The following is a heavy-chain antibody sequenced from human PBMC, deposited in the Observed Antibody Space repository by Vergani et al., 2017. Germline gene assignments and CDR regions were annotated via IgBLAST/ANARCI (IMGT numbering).Heavy chain of an antibody. CDR2: ISDNGGTP. J-gene: IGHJ4*02. CDR1: GFTFRNYA. D-gene: IGHD5-12*01. CDR3: TKGSRGYTGYFFDY. V-gene: IGHV3-23*04. Sequence: EVQLVESGGGLVQPGGSLTLSCAASGFTFRNYAMTWVRQAPGKGLEWVSIISDNGGTPYYADSVKGRFIISRDNSKNTLHLQMNSLRADDTAVYYCTKGSRGYTGYFFDYWGQGTLATVSS.